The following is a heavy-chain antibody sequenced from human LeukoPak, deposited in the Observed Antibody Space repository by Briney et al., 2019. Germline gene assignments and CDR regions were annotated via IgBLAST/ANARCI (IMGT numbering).Heavy chain of an antibody. D-gene: IGHD3-10*02. CDR3: AELGITMIGGV. CDR1: GFTFSSYK. CDR2: IRSSGSTI. Sequence: GSLTLSCAASGFTFSSYKMNWLRQAPGKGLEWVSYIRSSGSTIYYEASVKGRFTISRDKAKNSLYLQMNSLRAEDTAVYYCAELGITMIGGVWGKGTTVTISS. V-gene: IGHV3-48*03. J-gene: IGHJ6*04.